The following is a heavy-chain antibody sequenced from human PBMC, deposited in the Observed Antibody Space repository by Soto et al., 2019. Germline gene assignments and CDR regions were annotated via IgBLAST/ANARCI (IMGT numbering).Heavy chain of an antibody. V-gene: IGHV4-39*01. Sequence: SETLSLTCTVSGGSISSSSYYWGWIRQPPGKGLEWIGSIYYSGSTYYNPSLKSRVTISVDTSKNQFSLKLSSVTAADTAVYYCATPIYYGSGSYFIWGQGTLVTVSS. J-gene: IGHJ4*02. CDR2: IYYSGST. D-gene: IGHD3-10*01. CDR3: ATPIYYGSGSYFI. CDR1: GGSISSSSYY.